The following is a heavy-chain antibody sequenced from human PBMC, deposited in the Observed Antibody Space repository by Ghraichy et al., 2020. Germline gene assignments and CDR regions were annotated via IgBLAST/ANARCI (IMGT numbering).Heavy chain of an antibody. CDR1: GGSISSGDYY. D-gene: IGHD4-17*01. Sequence: SETLSLTCTVSGGSISSGDYYWSWIRQPPGKGLEWIGYIYYSGSTYYNPSLKSRVTISVDTSKNQFSLKLSSVTAADTAVYYCAVLTYGVDAFDIWGQGTMVTVSS. V-gene: IGHV4-30-4*01. J-gene: IGHJ3*02. CDR3: AVLTYGVDAFDI. CDR2: IYYSGST.